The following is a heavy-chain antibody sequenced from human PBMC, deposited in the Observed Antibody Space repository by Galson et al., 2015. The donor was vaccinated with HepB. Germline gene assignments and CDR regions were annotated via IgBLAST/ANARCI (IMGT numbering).Heavy chain of an antibody. V-gene: IGHV4-4*02. CDR2: ISHIGST. D-gene: IGHD3-9*01. CDR1: GGSISSSNW. Sequence: TLSLTCVVSGGSISSSNWWSWVRQPPGKGLEWIGEISHIGSTSYNPSLKSRVTISVDKSKNQFSLKLNSVTAADTAVYYCARNHDILTGYYYGMDVWGQGTTVTVSS. CDR3: ARNHDILTGYYYGMDV. J-gene: IGHJ6*02.